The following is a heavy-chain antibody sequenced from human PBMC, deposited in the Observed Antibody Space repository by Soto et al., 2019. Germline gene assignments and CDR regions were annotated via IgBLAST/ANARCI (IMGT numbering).Heavy chain of an antibody. V-gene: IGHV3-33*08. Sequence: PGGSLRLSCAASGFTFSSYWMHWVRQAPGKGLEWVALIWSDGSIKDYADSVKGRFTLSRDNSKNTLYVQMNSLRVEDTAVYYCAREDVSNDQYGMDVWGQGTTVTVSS. J-gene: IGHJ6*02. CDR2: IWSDGSIK. D-gene: IGHD1-1*01. CDR1: GFTFSSYW. CDR3: AREDVSNDQYGMDV.